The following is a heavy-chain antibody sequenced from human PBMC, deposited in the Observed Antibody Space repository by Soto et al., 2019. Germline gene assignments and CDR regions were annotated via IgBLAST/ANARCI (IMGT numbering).Heavy chain of an antibody. V-gene: IGHV4-59*01. Sequence: SETLSLTCSVSGGSISSNYCTWIRQPPGKGLEWIGYVYNSGSTNYNPSLKSRVTISEDTSKSQFSLKVNSMTAADTAVYYCARYRREAVAGYTLDNWGQGILVTVSS. CDR3: ARYRREAVAGYTLDN. D-gene: IGHD6-13*01. J-gene: IGHJ4*02. CDR1: GGSISSNY. CDR2: VYNSGST.